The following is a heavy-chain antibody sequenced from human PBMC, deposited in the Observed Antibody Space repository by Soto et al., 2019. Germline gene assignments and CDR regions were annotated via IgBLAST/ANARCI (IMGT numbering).Heavy chain of an antibody. V-gene: IGHV4-4*07. CDR1: GDSMTKYY. CDR3: ARTVGAAYYFDF. J-gene: IGHJ4*02. D-gene: IGHD1-26*01. CDR2: IYTSGST. Sequence: PSETLSLTCTVSGDSMTKYYWSWIRQSAGKGLEWIGRIYTSGSTNYNPSLKSRVTMSIDTSNKHFSLSLKSVTAADTAVYYCARTVGAAYYFDFWGQGALVTVPQ.